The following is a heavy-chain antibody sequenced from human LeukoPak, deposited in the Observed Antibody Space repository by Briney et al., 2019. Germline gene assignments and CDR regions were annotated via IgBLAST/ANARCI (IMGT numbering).Heavy chain of an antibody. CDR3: ARGLIAVAGSADY. CDR2: MNPNSGNT. J-gene: IGHJ4*02. Sequence: ASVKVSCKASGYTFTSYDINWVRQATGQGLEWMGWMNPNSGNTGYAQKFQGRVTITADKSTSTAYMELSSLRSEDTAVYYCARGLIAVAGSADYWGQGTLVTVSS. V-gene: IGHV1-8*01. D-gene: IGHD6-19*01. CDR1: GYTFTSYD.